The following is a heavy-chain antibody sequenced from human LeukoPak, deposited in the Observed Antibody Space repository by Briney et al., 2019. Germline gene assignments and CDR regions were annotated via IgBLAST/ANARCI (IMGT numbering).Heavy chain of an antibody. Sequence: SETLSLTCIVSGGSISRSTYYWGWLRQPPGKGLEWIGSISDSGSTYYSPSLKSRVTISVDTSKNQCSLKLRLVTAADTAVYYCARQDIWFGELVVWGQGTTVTVSS. CDR3: ARQDIWFGELVV. CDR2: ISDSGST. J-gene: IGHJ6*02. D-gene: IGHD3-10*01. CDR1: GGSISRSTYY. V-gene: IGHV4-39*01.